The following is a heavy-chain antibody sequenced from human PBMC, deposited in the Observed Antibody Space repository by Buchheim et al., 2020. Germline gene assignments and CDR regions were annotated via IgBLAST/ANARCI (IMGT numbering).Heavy chain of an antibody. CDR1: GFTFSSYA. D-gene: IGHD2-8*01. J-gene: IGHJ5*02. CDR2: ISGSGGST. Sequence: EVQLVESGGGLVQPGGSLRLSCAASGFTFSSYAMSWVRQAPGKGLEWVSAISGSGGSTYYADSVKSRFTISRDNSKNALYLQMNSLRAEDTAVYYCAKVQSLMVYAIIGWFDPWGQGTL. CDR3: AKVQSLMVYAIIGWFDP. V-gene: IGHV3-23*04.